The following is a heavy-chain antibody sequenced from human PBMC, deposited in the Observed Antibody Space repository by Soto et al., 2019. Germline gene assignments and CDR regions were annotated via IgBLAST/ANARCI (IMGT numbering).Heavy chain of an antibody. V-gene: IGHV2-5*02. J-gene: IGHJ4*02. CDR3: AHKGGGDRILDY. Sequence: QITLKESGPTLVKPTQTLTLTCTFSGFSLSTSGVGVGWIRQPPGKALEWLALIYWDDAKHYSPSLKSRLTITKDTPKTQVVLKMTNMDPVDTATYYCAHKGGGDRILDYWGQGTLVTVSS. D-gene: IGHD3-16*01. CDR2: IYWDDAK. CDR1: GFSLSTSGVG.